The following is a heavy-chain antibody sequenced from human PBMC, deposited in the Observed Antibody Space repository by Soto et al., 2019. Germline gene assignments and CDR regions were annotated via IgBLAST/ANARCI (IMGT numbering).Heavy chain of an antibody. CDR3: LRTVLEGSGDI. V-gene: IGHV4-59*08. J-gene: IGHJ4*03. D-gene: IGHD3-10*01. Sequence: TSETLSLTCTVSGGSVSNYYWSWIRQPPGKGLEWIGYIYYNGRTSYNPSLTSRLTISVDTSKNQFSLKLNSMTAADTAVYYCLRTVLEGSGDIWGQGTLVTVSS. CDR1: GGSVSNYY. CDR2: IYYNGRT.